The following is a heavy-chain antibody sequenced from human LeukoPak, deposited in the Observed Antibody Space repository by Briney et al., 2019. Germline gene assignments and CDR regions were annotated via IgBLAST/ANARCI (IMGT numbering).Heavy chain of an antibody. CDR2: INPSGGST. CDR3: ARALVRGVQTFRADAFDI. J-gene: IGHJ3*02. Sequence: GASVKVSCKPSGYMFTSADINWVRQAAGQRLEWMGIINPSGGSTSYAQKSQGRVTMTRDTSTSTVYMELSSLRSEDTAVYYCARALVRGVQTFRADAFDIWGQGTMVTVSS. V-gene: IGHV1-46*01. CDR1: GYMFTSAD. D-gene: IGHD3-10*01.